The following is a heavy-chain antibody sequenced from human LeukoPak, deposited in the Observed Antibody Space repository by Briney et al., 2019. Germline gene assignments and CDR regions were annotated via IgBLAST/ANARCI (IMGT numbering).Heavy chain of an antibody. D-gene: IGHD3-9*01. V-gene: IGHV3-23*01. J-gene: IGHJ3*02. CDR1: GFTLSSYA. CDR2: ISGSGGST. CDR3: EKREIEILTGYFLRAGAFDI. Sequence: GGSLRLSCAASGFTLSSYAMSWVRQAPGKGLEWVSAISGSGGSTYYADSVKGRFTISRDNSKNTLYLQMNSLRAEDTAVYYCEKREIEILTGYFLRAGAFDIWGQGTMVTVSS.